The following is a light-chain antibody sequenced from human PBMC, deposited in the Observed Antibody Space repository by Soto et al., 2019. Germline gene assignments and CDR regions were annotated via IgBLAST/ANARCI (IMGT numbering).Light chain of an antibody. V-gene: IGKV3-20*01. CDR3: QRYDISPFP. Sequence: EIVLTQSPGTLSLSPGERATLSCRASQSVSSTYLAWYQQKPGQAPRLLIYGVSRRATGIPDRFSGSGSGTDFPLTISRLEPEDFSVYYCQRYDISPFPFGQGTKLEIK. CDR2: GVS. CDR1: QSVSSTY. J-gene: IGKJ2*01.